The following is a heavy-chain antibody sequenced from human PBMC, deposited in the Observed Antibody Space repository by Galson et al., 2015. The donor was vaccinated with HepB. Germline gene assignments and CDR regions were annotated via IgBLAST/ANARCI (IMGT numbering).Heavy chain of an antibody. V-gene: IGHV1-18*04. Sequence: SVKVSCKASGYTFTSYGISWVRQAPGQGLEWMGWISAYNGNTNYAQKLQGRVTMTTDTSTSTAYMELRSLRSDDTAVYYCARDRDTTEWELRGGFDYWGQGTLVTVSS. CDR1: GYTFTSYG. J-gene: IGHJ4*02. D-gene: IGHD1-26*01. CDR2: ISAYNGNT. CDR3: ARDRDTTEWELRGGFDY.